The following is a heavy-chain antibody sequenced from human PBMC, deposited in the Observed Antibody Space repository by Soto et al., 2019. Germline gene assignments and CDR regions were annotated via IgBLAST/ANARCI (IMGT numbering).Heavy chain of an antibody. CDR3: AKDPPVYGDPSFYFDS. V-gene: IGHV3-23*01. CDR1: GFTFNSYA. CDR2: ISGSGGTT. Sequence: EVLLLESGGGLVQPGGSLRLSCAASGFTFNSYALSWVRQAPGKGLEWVSAISGSGGTTYYADSVKGRFTISRDNSKNTLYLQMNSLRAEDTAIYYCAKDPPVYGDPSFYFDSWGQGTLVTVSS. D-gene: IGHD4-17*01. J-gene: IGHJ4*02.